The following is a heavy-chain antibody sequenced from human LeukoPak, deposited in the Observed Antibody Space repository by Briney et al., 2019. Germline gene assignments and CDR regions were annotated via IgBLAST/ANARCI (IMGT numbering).Heavy chain of an antibody. D-gene: IGHD3-3*01. V-gene: IGHV4-4*09. J-gene: IGHJ3*02. Sequence: SETLSLTCTVSGGSISSYYWSWIRQPPGKGLEWIGYIYTSGSTNYNPSLESRVTISVDTSKNQFSLKLSSVTAADTAVYYCARALTIFGVVHYRSAFDIWGQGTMVTVSS. CDR3: ARALTIFGVVHYRSAFDI. CDR1: GGSISSYY. CDR2: IYTSGST.